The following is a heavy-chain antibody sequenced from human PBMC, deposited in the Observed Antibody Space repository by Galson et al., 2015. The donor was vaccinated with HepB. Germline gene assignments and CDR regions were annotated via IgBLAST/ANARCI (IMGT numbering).Heavy chain of an antibody. J-gene: IGHJ6*02. CDR1: GFTFSSSG. D-gene: IGHD3-10*01. V-gene: IGHV3-33*01. CDR3: ARPRDVRSRGHSLDV. CDR2: IWYDGTNK. Sequence: SLRLSCAAPGFTFSSSGMHWVRQPPGKGLEWVAGIWYDGTNKDVADSVKGRFTIYRDNSKNTVNLQMNSLRAEDTAVYYCARPRDVRSRGHSLDVWGQGATVTVSS.